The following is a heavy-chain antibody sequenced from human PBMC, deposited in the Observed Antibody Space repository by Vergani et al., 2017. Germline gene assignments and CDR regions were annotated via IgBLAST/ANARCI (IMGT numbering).Heavy chain of an antibody. V-gene: IGHV1-18*01. Sequence: QVQLVQSGAEVKKPGASVKVSCKTSGYTFSSYDITWVRQAPGQGLEWMGQIAVYNGHTRYAQKLRDRVTLTRDRSTSTVYMELTGLRSDDTAMYYCARGGRSNWNGLDSWGQGTLVTVSS. CDR2: IAVYNGHT. J-gene: IGHJ5*01. CDR3: ARGGRSNWNGLDS. CDR1: GYTFSSYD. D-gene: IGHD1-1*01.